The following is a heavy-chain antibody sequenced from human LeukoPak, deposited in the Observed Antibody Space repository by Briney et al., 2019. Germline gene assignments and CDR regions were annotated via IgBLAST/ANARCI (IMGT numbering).Heavy chain of an antibody. D-gene: IGHD3-3*01. J-gene: IGHJ3*02. CDR1: GFTFSSYS. CDR3: TREHYDFWSGYSNDAFDI. Sequence: GGSLRLSCAASGFTFSSYSMNWVRQAPGKGLEWVSSISSSSSYIYYADSVKGRFTISRDNAKNSLYLQMNSLRAEDTAVYYCTREHYDFWSGYSNDAFDIWGQGTMVTVSS. CDR2: ISSSSSYI. V-gene: IGHV3-21*01.